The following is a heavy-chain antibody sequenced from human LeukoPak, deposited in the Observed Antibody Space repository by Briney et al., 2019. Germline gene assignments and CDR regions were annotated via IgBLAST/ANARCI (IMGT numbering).Heavy chain of an antibody. CDR3: ARSEGWLQYYYFDY. V-gene: IGHV4-59*08. Sequence: SETLSLTCTASGGSISSYYWSWIRQPPGKGLEYIGYIYYSGSTNYNPSLKSRVTISVDTSKNQFSLKLSSVTAADTAVYYCARSEGWLQYYYFDYWGQGTLVTVSS. CDR1: GGSISSYY. J-gene: IGHJ4*02. CDR2: IYYSGST. D-gene: IGHD5-24*01.